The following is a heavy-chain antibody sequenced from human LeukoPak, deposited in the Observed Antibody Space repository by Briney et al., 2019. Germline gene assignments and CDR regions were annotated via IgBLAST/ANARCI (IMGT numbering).Heavy chain of an antibody. D-gene: IGHD6-13*01. CDR3: ARTASIAAAGTFDY. J-gene: IGHJ4*02. CDR2: ISAYNGNT. CDR1: GYTFTSYG. V-gene: IGHV1-18*01. Sequence: ASVKVSCKASGYTFTSYGISWVRQAPGQGLEWMGWISAYNGNTNYAQKLQGRVTMTTDTSTSTAYMELRSLRSDDTAVYYCARTASIAAAGTFDYWGQGTLVTVSP.